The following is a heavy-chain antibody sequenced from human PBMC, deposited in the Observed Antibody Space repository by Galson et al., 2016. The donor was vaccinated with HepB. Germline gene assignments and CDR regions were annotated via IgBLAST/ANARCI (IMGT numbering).Heavy chain of an antibody. CDR3: ARDARRNSDGPGWFDP. V-gene: IGHV4-39*07. J-gene: IGHJ5*02. CDR2: VYRSGST. CDR1: GDSISSSISD. D-gene: IGHD6-6*01. Sequence: ETLSLTCTVSGDSISSSISDWGWIRQTPGKGLECIGSVYRSGSTYFNPSLRSRVTMTVDITKSQFSMNLSSMTAADTAVYYCARDARRNSDGPGWFDPWGQGTLVTVSS.